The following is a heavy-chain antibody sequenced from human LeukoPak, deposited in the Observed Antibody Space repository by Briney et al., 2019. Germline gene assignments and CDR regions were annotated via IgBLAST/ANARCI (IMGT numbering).Heavy chain of an antibody. CDR2: ISPFNGNT. CDR3: ARDSVVRGNINGYFQY. J-gene: IGHJ1*01. CDR1: GYTFDNYG. V-gene: IGHV1-18*01. D-gene: IGHD3-10*01. Sequence: ASVKVSCKTSGYTFDNYGLAWVRQAPGQGLEWMGLISPFNGNTDYAQKFQGRVTMTTDTSTRTAYLDVRSLKSDDTAVYYCARDSVVRGNINGYFQYWGQGTLVAVSS.